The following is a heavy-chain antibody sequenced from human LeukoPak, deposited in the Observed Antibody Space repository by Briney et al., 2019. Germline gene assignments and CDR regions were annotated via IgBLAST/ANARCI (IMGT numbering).Heavy chain of an antibody. CDR3: AKENFRVLRYFDWLQCYFDY. D-gene: IGHD3-9*01. CDR1: GFTFSSYA. Sequence: GGSLRLSCAASGFTFSSYAMSWVRQAPGKGLEWVAAISGSGGSTYYADSVKGRFTISRDNSKNTLYLQMNSLRAEDTAVYYCAKENFRVLRYFDWLQCYFDYWGQGTLVTVSS. CDR2: ISGSGGST. V-gene: IGHV3-23*01. J-gene: IGHJ4*02.